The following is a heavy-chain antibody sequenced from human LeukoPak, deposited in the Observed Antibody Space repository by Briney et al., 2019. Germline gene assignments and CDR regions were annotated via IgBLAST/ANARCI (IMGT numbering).Heavy chain of an antibody. Sequence: GGPLRLSCVASGLTVSNHWISWVRQAPGKGLEWVANIREERGQEYYVDSVKGRFTISKNSAKNSLYLQMNTLRVEDTAMYYCASLDTAKQPLANHWGQGTLVTVSS. J-gene: IGHJ5*02. CDR1: GLTVSNHW. D-gene: IGHD5-18*01. CDR3: ASLDTAKQPLANH. CDR2: IREERGQE. V-gene: IGHV3-7*03.